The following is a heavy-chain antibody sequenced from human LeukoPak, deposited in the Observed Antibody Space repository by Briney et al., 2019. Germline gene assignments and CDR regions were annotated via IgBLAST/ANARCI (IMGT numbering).Heavy chain of an antibody. CDR3: ARAMVWDHGDY. CDR2: IKQDGSEK. D-gene: IGHD1-14*01. V-gene: IGHV3-7*01. Sequence: PGGSLRLSCVGSGFTFRNYWMTWVRQGPGKGLEWVANIKQDGSEKYYVDSVKGRFTVSRDNAKNSLYLQMDSLRAEDTAVYYCARAMVWDHGDYWGQGTLVTVSS. CDR1: GFTFRNYW. J-gene: IGHJ4*02.